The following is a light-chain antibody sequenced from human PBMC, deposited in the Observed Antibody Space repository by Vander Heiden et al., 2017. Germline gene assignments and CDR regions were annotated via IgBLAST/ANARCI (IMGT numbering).Light chain of an antibody. J-gene: IGKJ1*01. CDR3: QQYYSYPPVT. V-gene: IGKV1-8*01. CDR2: AAS. CDR1: QGISSY. Sequence: AIRMTQSPSSLSASTGDRVTITCRASQGISSYLAWYQQKPGKAPKLLIYAASTLQSGVPSRFSGSRSGTDFTLTISCPQSEDFATYYCQQYYSYPPVTFGQGTKVEIK.